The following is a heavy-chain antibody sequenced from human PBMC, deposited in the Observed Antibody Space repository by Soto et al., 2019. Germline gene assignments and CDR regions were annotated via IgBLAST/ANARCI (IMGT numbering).Heavy chain of an antibody. V-gene: IGHV6-1*01. CDR2: TYYRSKWYS. Sequence: PSQTLSLTCAISGGSLSANGVAWNWLRQSPSRGLEWPGRTYYRSKWYSHYAVSVQSRISVNPDTSRNQFSLQLNSVTPEDTAVYYCARGAYSAFDYWGQGSLVTVSS. CDR3: ARGAYSAFDY. J-gene: IGHJ4*02. CDR1: GGSLSANGVA. D-gene: IGHD2-21*01.